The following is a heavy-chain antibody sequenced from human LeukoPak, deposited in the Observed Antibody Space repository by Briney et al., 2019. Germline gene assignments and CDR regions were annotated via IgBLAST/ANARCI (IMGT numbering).Heavy chain of an antibody. D-gene: IGHD4-17*01. V-gene: IGHV3-23*01. CDR1: EFPFSAYA. CDR3: GRDPNGDYVGAFEF. CDR2: IGGSGSNT. J-gene: IGHJ3*01. Sequence: SGGSLRLSCVASEFPFSAYAMMWVRLTPGKGLEWVSSIGGSGSNTNYADSVRGRFTISRDNSKNTLYLQMNSLRAEDTAVYYCGRDPNGDYVGAFEFWGQGTLVSVSS.